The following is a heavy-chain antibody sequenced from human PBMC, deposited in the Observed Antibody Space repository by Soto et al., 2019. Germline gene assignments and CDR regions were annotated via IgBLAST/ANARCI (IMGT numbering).Heavy chain of an antibody. CDR1: GFTFTSSA. CDR2: IVVGSGNT. Sequence: QMQLVQSGPEVKKPGTSVKVSCKASGFTFTSSAVQWVRQARGQRLEWIGWIVVGSGNTNYAQKFQERATITRDMSTSTAYMELSSLRSEDTAVYYCAARSYPYYYGMDVWGQGTTVTVSS. J-gene: IGHJ6*02. V-gene: IGHV1-58*01. D-gene: IGHD1-26*01. CDR3: AARSYPYYYGMDV.